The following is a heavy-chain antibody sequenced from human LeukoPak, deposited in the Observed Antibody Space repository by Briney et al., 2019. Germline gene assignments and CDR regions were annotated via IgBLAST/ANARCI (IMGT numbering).Heavy chain of an antibody. J-gene: IGHJ4*02. CDR2: ISSSSSYI. D-gene: IGHD6-13*01. V-gene: IGHV3-21*01. Sequence: KTGGSLRLSCAASGFTFSSYSTNWVRQAPGKGLEWVSSISSSSSYIYYADSVKGRFTISRDNAKNSLYLQVNSLRAEDTAVYYCARSPQGVAAAGNLGMDYWGQGTLVTVSS. CDR3: ARSPQGVAAAGNLGMDY. CDR1: GFTFSSYS.